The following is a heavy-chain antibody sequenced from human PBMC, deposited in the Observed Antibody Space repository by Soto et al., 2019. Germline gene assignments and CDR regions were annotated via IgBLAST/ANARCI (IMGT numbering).Heavy chain of an antibody. V-gene: IGHV3-48*03. CDR2: ISSSGSTI. CDR3: ARTPGRSYQPLSYYGMDV. Sequence: GGSLRLSCAASGFTFSSYEMNWVRQAPGKGLEWVSYISSSGSTIYYADSVKGRFTISRDNAKNSLYLQMNSLRAEDTAVYYCARTPGRSYQPLSYYGMDVWGQGTTVTVSS. CDR1: GFTFSSYE. D-gene: IGHD2-2*01. J-gene: IGHJ6*02.